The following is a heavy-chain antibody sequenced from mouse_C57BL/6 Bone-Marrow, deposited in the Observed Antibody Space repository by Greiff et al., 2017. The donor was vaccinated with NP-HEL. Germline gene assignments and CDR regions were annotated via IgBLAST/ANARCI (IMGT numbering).Heavy chain of an antibody. CDR3: ARQYSCYYAMDY. Sequence: QVQLKESGPGLVAPSQSLSITCTVSGFSLTSYGVHWVRQPPGKGLEWLGVIWSDGSTTYNSAIKSRLSISKDNSKSQVFITMNSLHTDDTAMYYCARQYSCYYAMDYWGQGTSVTVSS. V-gene: IGHV2-6-1*01. CDR1: GFSLTSYG. CDR2: IWSDGST. J-gene: IGHJ4*01. D-gene: IGHD2-12*01.